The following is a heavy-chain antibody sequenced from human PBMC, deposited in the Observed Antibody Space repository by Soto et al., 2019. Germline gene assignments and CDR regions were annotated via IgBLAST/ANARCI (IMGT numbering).Heavy chain of an antibody. D-gene: IGHD6-19*01. CDR3: ARDRTSSGWYRNWFEP. V-gene: IGHV3-11*01. J-gene: IGHJ5*02. Sequence: GLCLRLSCAAAGFTFSDYYMSWIRQSPGKGLEWVSYISSSGSTIYYADSVKGRFTIYRDNAKNSLYLQMNSLRAADTAVYYCARDRTSSGWYRNWFEPWGQGTLVTVSS. CDR2: ISSSGSTI. CDR1: GFTFSDYY.